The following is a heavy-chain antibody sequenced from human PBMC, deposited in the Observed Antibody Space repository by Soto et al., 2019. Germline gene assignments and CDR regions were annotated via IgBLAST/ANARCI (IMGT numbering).Heavy chain of an antibody. CDR1: GFTFSSYA. V-gene: IGHV3-23*01. CDR2: ISGSGGST. CDR3: AKDAGYYDSSGYYFYIDY. Sequence: SLRLSCAASGFTFSSYAMSWVRQAPGKGLEWVSAISGSGGSTYYADSVKGRFTISRDNSKNTLYLQMNSLRAEDTAVYYCAKDAGYYDSSGYYFYIDYWGQGTLVTVSS. D-gene: IGHD3-22*01. J-gene: IGHJ4*02.